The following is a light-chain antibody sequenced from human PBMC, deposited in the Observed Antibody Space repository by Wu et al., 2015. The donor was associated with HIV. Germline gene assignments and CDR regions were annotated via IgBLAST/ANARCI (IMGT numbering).Light chain of an antibody. Sequence: EIVLTQSPGTLSLSPGERATLSCRASQSVGSSYLAWYQQKPGQAPRLLIYGTSGRATGIPDRFGGSGSGTDFTLTTSRLEPEDFAVYYCQQYGTSPYTFGQGTKLEIK. CDR3: QQYGTSPYT. CDR2: GTS. CDR1: QSVGSSY. J-gene: IGKJ2*01. V-gene: IGKV3-20*01.